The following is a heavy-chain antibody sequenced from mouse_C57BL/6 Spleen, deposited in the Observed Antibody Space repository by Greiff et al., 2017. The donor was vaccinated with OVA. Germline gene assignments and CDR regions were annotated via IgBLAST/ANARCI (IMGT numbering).Heavy chain of an antibody. CDR3: ARGRLRQDYAMDY. J-gene: IGHJ4*01. Sequence: VHVKQSGPELVKPGASVKISCKASGYSFTDYNMNWVKQSNGKSLEWIGVINPNYGTTSYNQKFKGKATLTVDQSSSTAYMQLNSLTSEDSAVYYCARGRLRQDYAMDYWGQGTSVTVSS. CDR1: GYSFTDYN. V-gene: IGHV1-39*01. D-gene: IGHD2-4*01. CDR2: INPNYGTT.